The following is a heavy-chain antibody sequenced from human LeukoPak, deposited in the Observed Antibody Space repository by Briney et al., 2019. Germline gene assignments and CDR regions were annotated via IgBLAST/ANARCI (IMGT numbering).Heavy chain of an antibody. CDR1: GYTFTSYG. Sequence: ASVKVSCKASGYTFTSYGISWVRQAPGQGLEWMGWISAYNGNTNYAQKLQGRVTMTTDTSTSPASLELRSLRSDDTDVYYCATGTYYYGSGSYVHNWFAPWGQGTLVTVSS. V-gene: IGHV1-18*01. CDR3: ATGTYYYGSGSYVHNWFAP. CDR2: ISAYNGNT. D-gene: IGHD3-10*01. J-gene: IGHJ5*02.